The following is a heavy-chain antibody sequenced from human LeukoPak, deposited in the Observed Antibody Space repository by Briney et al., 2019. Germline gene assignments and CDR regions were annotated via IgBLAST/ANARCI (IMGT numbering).Heavy chain of an antibody. Sequence: PSETLSLTCSVSGGSISSSSFNGGWVPPPPGKRLEWIATIHYSGTIYYNPSLKSRVTLSVDTSKNQFSLKLSSVTAADTAVYYCARVVVPGYFDFWGQGTLVTVSS. CDR2: IHYSGTI. CDR3: ARVVVPGYFDF. V-gene: IGHV4-39*07. J-gene: IGHJ4*02. CDR1: GGSISSSSFN.